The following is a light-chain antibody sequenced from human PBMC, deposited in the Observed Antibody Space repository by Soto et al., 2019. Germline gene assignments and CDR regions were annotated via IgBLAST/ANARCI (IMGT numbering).Light chain of an antibody. CDR2: AVS. J-gene: IGLJ3*02. CDR1: SSDVGSYNL. Sequence: QSALTQPASVSGSPGQSITISCTGTSSDVGSYNLVSWYQQHPGKAPKLMIYAVSKRPSGVSNRFSGSKSGNTASLTISGLQAEDEAEYYCCSYAGSSSYWVFGGGTKLTVL. V-gene: IGLV2-23*02. CDR3: CSYAGSSSYWV.